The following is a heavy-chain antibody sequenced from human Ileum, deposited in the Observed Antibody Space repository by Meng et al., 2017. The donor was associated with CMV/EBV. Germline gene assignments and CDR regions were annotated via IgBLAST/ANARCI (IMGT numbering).Heavy chain of an antibody. CDR3: ARESELLRFDH. J-gene: IGHJ4*02. CDR1: EDSFSSNNVA. Sequence: HLNQSGPALVKPSQTLSLTCDIYEDSFSSNNVAWNWISQSPLRGLEWLGRTAYRSKWDYEYSVSVESRITISPDTSKNQFSLHLRSVTPEDTAIYYCARESELLRFDHWGQGTLVTVSS. V-gene: IGHV6-1*01. CDR2: TAYRSKWDY. D-gene: IGHD6-6*01.